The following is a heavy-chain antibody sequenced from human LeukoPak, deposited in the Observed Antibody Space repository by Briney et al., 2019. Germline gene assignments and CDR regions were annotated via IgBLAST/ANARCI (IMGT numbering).Heavy chain of an antibody. J-gene: IGHJ3*02. Sequence: ASVKVSCKASGGTFRSYAISWVRQAPGQGLEWMGGIIPIFGTANYAQKFQGRVTITTDESTSTAYMELSSLRSEDTAVYYCARVIENDYYDSSGYYGSDAFDIWGQGTMVTVSS. D-gene: IGHD3-22*01. CDR1: GGTFRSYA. CDR2: IIPIFGTA. V-gene: IGHV1-69*05. CDR3: ARVIENDYYDSSGYYGSDAFDI.